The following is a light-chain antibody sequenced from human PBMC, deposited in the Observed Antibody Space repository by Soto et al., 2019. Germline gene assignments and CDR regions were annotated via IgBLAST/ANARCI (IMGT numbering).Light chain of an antibody. CDR3: QLFIKWLHLPA. CDR1: QAVGSN. Sequence: IVLTQSPATLSVSPGERATLSCRASQAVGSNLAWYQQRPGQAPRLLIYDASTRATGIPLRFSGGGSGTEVSLTISSLQYDDFVVYFCQLFIKWLHLPAFGGGTKLEIK. V-gene: IGKV3-15*01. CDR2: DAS. J-gene: IGKJ4*01.